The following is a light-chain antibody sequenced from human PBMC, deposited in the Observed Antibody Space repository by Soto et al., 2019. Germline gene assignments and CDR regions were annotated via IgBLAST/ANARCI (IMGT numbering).Light chain of an antibody. CDR1: QDISNH. V-gene: IGKV1-33*01. CDR2: DAS. Sequence: DIQMTQSPSSLSASVGDRVTITCQASQDISNHLNWYQQKPGKAPKLLIFDASSVEAGVPSRFSGSGSGTHFTFTIPSLQAEDIATYFCQQYGDLPLTFGGGTKV. CDR3: QQYGDLPLT. J-gene: IGKJ4*01.